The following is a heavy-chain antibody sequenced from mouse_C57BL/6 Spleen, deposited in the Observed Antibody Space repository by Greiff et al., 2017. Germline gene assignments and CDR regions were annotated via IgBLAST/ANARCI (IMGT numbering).Heavy chain of an antibody. CDR3: ARAIVTSYYAMDY. Sequence: QVHVKQPGTELVKPGASVKLSCKASGYTFTSYWMHWVKQRPGPGLEWIGNINPSNGGTNYNEKFKSKATLTVDKSSSTAYMQLSSLTSEDSAVYYCARAIVTSYYAMDYWGQGTSVTVSS. CDR1: GYTFTSYW. V-gene: IGHV1-53*01. J-gene: IGHJ4*01. D-gene: IGHD2-5*01. CDR2: INPSNGGT.